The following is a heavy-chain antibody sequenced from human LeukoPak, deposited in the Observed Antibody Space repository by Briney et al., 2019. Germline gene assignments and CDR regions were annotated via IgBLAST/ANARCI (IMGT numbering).Heavy chain of an antibody. D-gene: IGHD3-22*01. V-gene: IGHV3-23*01. J-gene: IGHJ4*02. Sequence: GGSLRLSCAASGFTFSSYAMSWVRQAPGKGLEWVSAISGSGGSTYYADSVKGRFTISRDNSKNTLYLQMNSLRAEDTAVYYCAKSGGYYDSSGYRLAFADYWGQGTLVTVSS. CDR3: AKSGGYYDSSGYRLAFADY. CDR2: ISGSGGST. CDR1: GFTFSSYA.